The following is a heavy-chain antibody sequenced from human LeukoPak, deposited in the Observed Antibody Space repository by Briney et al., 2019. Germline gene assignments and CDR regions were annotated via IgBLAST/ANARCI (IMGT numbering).Heavy chain of an antibody. CDR2: MSNSGSTV. Sequence: GGSLRLSCAASGFSSSDYYMSWIRQAPGKGLEWVSYMSNSGSTVYYADSVKGRFTISRDNTKNSLCLQMNSLRAEDTAVYYCASVLWFGGIFFDYWGQGTLVTVSS. J-gene: IGHJ4*02. CDR1: GFSSSDYY. V-gene: IGHV3-11*01. CDR3: ASVLWFGGIFFDY. D-gene: IGHD3-10*01.